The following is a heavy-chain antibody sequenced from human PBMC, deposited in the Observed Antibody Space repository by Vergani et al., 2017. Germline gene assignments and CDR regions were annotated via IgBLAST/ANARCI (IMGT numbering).Heavy chain of an antibody. Sequence: EVQLVESGGGLVQPGGSLRLSCAASGFTFSSYAMSWVRQAPGKGLGWVANIKQDGSEKYYVDSVKGRFTISRDNAKNSLYLQMNSLRAEDTAVYYCRGSGYYTRYNYYYMDVWGKGTTVTVSS. CDR1: GFTFSSYA. J-gene: IGHJ6*03. V-gene: IGHV3-7*01. CDR3: RGSGYYTRYNYYYMDV. D-gene: IGHD3-3*01. CDR2: IKQDGSEK.